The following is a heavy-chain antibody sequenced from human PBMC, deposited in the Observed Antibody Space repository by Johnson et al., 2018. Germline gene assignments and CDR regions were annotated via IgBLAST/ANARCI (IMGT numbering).Heavy chain of an antibody. D-gene: IGHD3-16*01. CDR2: IRGSGDTT. CDR1: GFTFSSYA. Sequence: VQLVESGGGLVQPGGSLRLSCAASGFTFSSYAMTWVRQAPGKGLEWVSSIRGSGDTTFYADSVKGRFTISRDNSKNTRYLQMNGLRAEDTAVYYCANRRGVGGYYYYMYVWGKGTTVTVS. V-gene: IGHV3-23*04. CDR3: ANRRGVGGYYYYMYV. J-gene: IGHJ6*03.